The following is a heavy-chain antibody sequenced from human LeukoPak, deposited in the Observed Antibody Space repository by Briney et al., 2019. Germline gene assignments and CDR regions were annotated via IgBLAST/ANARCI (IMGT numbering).Heavy chain of an antibody. V-gene: IGHV4-59*01. CDR2: VFNNERT. D-gene: IGHD2-15*01. CDR3: ARAGIVDAFDV. J-gene: IGHJ3*01. CDR1: VGSITNSY. Sequence: KASETLSLTCTVSVGSITNSYWNWIRQPPGKGLEWIGFVFNNERTQYNPSLKSRVAISVDTSTNQFSLKLNSVTAAVTAVYYCARAGIVDAFDVWGQGTMVTVSS.